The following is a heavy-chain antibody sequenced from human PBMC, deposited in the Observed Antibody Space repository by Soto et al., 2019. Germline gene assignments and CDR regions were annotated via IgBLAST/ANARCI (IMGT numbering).Heavy chain of an antibody. D-gene: IGHD2-2*01. CDR3: ARDYGGGYCSSTSCGTWFDP. Sequence: ASVKASCKASGFTFTCYYMHWVQQSPGQGLEWMGIINPSGGSTSYAQKFQGRVTMTRDTSTSTVYMELSSLRSEDTAVYCCARDYGGGYCSSTSCGTWFDPWGQGTLVTVSS. CDR1: GFTFTCYY. CDR2: INPSGGST. J-gene: IGHJ5*02. V-gene: IGHV1-46*01.